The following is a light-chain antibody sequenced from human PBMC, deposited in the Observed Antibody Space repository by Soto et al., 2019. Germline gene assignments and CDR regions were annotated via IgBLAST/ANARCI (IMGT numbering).Light chain of an antibody. J-gene: IGKJ5*01. V-gene: IGKV3-11*01. Sequence: TPFPISLPLAPGDSGTLSRRASQSVSSYLAWYQQNPGQAPRLLIYDASNRATGIPARFSGSGSGTDFTLTISSLEPEDFAVYYCQXRSNWPITXGQGTRLEIK. CDR1: QSVSSY. CDR2: DAS. CDR3: QXRSNWPIT.